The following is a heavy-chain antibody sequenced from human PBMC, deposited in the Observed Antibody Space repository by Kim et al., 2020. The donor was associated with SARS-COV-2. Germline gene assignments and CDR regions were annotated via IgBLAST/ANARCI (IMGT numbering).Heavy chain of an antibody. V-gene: IGHV1-3*01. CDR2: IKLGNGDT. J-gene: IGHJ5*02. CDR3: ARADGYHLNLFDP. Sequence: ASVKVSCKSSGYTFSNYVMHWVRQAPGQGLEWMGWIKLGNGDTKYSRKFQGRVTMTWDTSASTAYMELSSLRSEDTAVYYCARADGYHLNLFDPWGQGTL. D-gene: IGHD2-2*01. CDR1: GYTFSNYV.